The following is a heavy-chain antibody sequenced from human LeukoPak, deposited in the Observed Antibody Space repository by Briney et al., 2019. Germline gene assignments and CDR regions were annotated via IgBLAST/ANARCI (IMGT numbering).Heavy chain of an antibody. Sequence: SVKVSCKASGDTFSSYAISWVRQAPGQGLEWMGRIIPIFGTANYAQKLRGSVTITTDASTSTAYMELSSLRPEDTAVYYCATSARWFGELYYYYYYYMDVWGKGTTVTVSS. CDR3: ATSARWFGELYYYYYYYMDV. V-gene: IGHV1-69*05. J-gene: IGHJ6*03. CDR1: GDTFSSYA. D-gene: IGHD3-10*01. CDR2: IIPIFGTA.